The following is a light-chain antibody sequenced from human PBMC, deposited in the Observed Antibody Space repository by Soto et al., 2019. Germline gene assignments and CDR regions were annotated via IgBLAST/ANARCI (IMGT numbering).Light chain of an antibody. CDR2: DVS. Sequence: DIQMTQSPSTLSASVGDSVTITCRASQSITTWLAWYQQRPGKAPKLLIYDVSSLQSGVPSRFSGSGSGTEFTLTISSLQPDDFATYYCQQSYSSPPTFGQGTKVDIK. CDR1: QSITTW. CDR3: QQSYSSPPT. V-gene: IGKV1-5*01. J-gene: IGKJ1*01.